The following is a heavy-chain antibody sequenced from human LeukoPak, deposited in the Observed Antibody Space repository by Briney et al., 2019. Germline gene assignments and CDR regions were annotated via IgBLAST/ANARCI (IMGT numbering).Heavy chain of an antibody. J-gene: IGHJ4*02. V-gene: IGHV5-10-1*01. CDR2: IDPSDSYT. D-gene: IGHD6-19*01. Sequence: GASLKISCKGSGSSFTSYWISWVRQMPGKGLEWMRRIDPSDSYTNYSPSFQGHVTISADKSISTAYLQWSSLKASDTAMYYCASEYSGWYGEGNWGQGTLVTVSS. CDR1: GSSFTSYW. CDR3: ASEYSGWYGEGN.